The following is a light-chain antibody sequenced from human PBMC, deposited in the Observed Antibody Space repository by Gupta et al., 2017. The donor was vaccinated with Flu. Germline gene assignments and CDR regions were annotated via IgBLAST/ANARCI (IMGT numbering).Light chain of an antibody. CDR1: QSISSW. CDR2: KAS. V-gene: IGKV1-5*03. J-gene: IGKJ2*03. Sequence: DIQMTQSPSTLSASVGDRVTITSRASQSISSWLAWYQQKPLKAPKLLLYKASSFESGVPSRLRPPGPGTDFSLTMRMLHPADHTPSYSLLYSGFG. CDR3: LLYSG.